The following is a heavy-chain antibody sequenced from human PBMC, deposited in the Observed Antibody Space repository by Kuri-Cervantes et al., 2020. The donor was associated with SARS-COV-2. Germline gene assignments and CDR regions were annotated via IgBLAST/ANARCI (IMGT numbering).Heavy chain of an antibody. D-gene: IGHD3-10*01. V-gene: IGHV1-24*01. CDR2: FEPEDGET. CDR3: ATAPGLPSGSINWFDP. CDR1: GYTLTELS. J-gene: IGHJ5*02. Sequence: ASVKVSCKVSGYTLTELSMHWVRQAPGKELEWMGGFEPEDGETIYAQKFQGRVTMTEDTYTDTAYMELSSLRSEDTAVYYCATAPGLPSGSINWFDPWGQGTLVTDSS.